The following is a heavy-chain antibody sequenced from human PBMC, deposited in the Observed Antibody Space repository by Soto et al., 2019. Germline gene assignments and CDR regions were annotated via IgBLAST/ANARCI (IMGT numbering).Heavy chain of an antibody. Sequence: PXESLKISCKGSGYSFTSYWIGWVRQMPGKGLEWMGIIYPGDSDTRYSPSFQGQVTISADKSISTAYLQWSSLKASDTAMYYCARYSSSLFYYYYGMDVWGQGTTVTVSS. CDR1: GYSFTSYW. J-gene: IGHJ6*02. CDR2: IYPGDSDT. D-gene: IGHD6-13*01. V-gene: IGHV5-51*01. CDR3: ARYSSSLFYYYYGMDV.